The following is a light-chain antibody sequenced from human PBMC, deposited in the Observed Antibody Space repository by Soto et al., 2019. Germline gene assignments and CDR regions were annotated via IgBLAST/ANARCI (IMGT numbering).Light chain of an antibody. CDR1: QSVSSDS. J-gene: IGKJ1*01. CDR2: GAT. Sequence: ESVLTQAPVNMSLSQGDRATLACRASQSVSSDSLAWYQQKPGQAPGLLIYGATYSAVTVPGRFSGSGSGTDFTLTISELEPEDFALYFCQQYGSAPWTFGQGTKLEVK. CDR3: QQYGSAPWT. V-gene: IGKV3-20*01.